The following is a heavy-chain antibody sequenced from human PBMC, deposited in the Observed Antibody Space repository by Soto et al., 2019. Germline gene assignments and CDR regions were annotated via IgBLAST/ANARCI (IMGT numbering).Heavy chain of an antibody. D-gene: IGHD3-10*01. CDR2: INHSGST. V-gene: IGHV4-34*01. Sequence: SETLSLTCAVYGGSFSGYYWSWIRQPPGKGLEWIGEINHSGSTNYNPSLKSRVTISVDTSKNQFSLKLTSVTAADTAVYYCAREGVTMVRGVIITNWFDPWGQGTLVTVSS. CDR3: AREGVTMVRGVIITNWFDP. J-gene: IGHJ5*02. CDR1: GGSFSGYY.